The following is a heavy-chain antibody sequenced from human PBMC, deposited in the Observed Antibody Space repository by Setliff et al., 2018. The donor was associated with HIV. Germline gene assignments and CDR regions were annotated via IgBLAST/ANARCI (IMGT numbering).Heavy chain of an antibody. J-gene: IGHJ3*02. CDR1: GYTFTNYG. D-gene: IGHD1-26*01. CDR3: ARILVGVDDAFDI. V-gene: IGHV1-18*01. CDR2: ISAYNGNT. Sequence: ASVKVSCKASGYTFTNYGISWVRQAPGQGLEWMGWISAYNGNTNYAQKLQDRVTMTTDTSTSTAYMELRSLRSDDTAVYYCARILVGVDDAFDIWGQGTMGTVSS.